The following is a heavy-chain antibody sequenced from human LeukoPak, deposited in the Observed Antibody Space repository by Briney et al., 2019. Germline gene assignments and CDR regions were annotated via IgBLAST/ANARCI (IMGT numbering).Heavy chain of an antibody. V-gene: IGHV4-34*01. Sequence: SETLSLTCTVYGGSFSGYYWSWIRQPPGKGLEWIGEINHSGSTNYNPSLKSRVTISVDTSKNQFSLKLSSVTAADTAVYYCARAGSDFWSGYTPFDYWGQGTLVTVSS. J-gene: IGHJ4*02. CDR1: GGSFSGYY. CDR2: INHSGST. D-gene: IGHD3-3*01. CDR3: ARAGSDFWSGYTPFDY.